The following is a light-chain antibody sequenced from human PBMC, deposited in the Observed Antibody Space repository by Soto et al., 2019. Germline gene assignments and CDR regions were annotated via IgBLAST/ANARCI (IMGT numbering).Light chain of an antibody. J-gene: IGKJ1*01. CDR2: GAS. CDR1: QSVSSN. V-gene: IGKV3-20*01. Sequence: DIVLSQSPGTLSLSPGERATLSCWASQSVSSNLAWYQQKPGQAPRLLIYGASNRATGIPDRFSGSGSGTDFTLTISRLEPEDFAVYYCQQYGSSGTFGQGTKVDIK. CDR3: QQYGSSGT.